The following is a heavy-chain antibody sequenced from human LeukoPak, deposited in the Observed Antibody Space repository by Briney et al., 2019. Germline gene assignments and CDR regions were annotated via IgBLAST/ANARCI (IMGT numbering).Heavy chain of an antibody. J-gene: IGHJ4*02. Sequence: SETLSLTCTVSGGSISSYYWSWIRQPPGKGLEFIGYIYYSGSTNYNPSLKNRVTISVDTPKNQFSLKLSSVTAADTAVYYCARLSNYGIYYFDYWGQGTLVTVSS. CDR1: GGSISSYY. D-gene: IGHD3-10*01. CDR2: IYYSGST. CDR3: ARLSNYGIYYFDY. V-gene: IGHV4-59*01.